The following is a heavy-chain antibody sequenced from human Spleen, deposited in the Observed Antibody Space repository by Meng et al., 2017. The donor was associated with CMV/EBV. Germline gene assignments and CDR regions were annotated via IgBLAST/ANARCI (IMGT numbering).Heavy chain of an antibody. CDR2: ISGSGGST. D-gene: IGHD3-10*01. J-gene: IGHJ5*02. Sequence: GESLKISCAASGFTFSSYAMSWVRQAPGKGLEWVSAISGSGGSTYYADSVKGRFTISRDNSRNTLYLQMNSLRPEDTAVYYCAREPEKFRELFYFDLWGQGALVTVSS. CDR3: AREPEKFRELFYFDL. V-gene: IGHV3-23*01. CDR1: GFTFSSYA.